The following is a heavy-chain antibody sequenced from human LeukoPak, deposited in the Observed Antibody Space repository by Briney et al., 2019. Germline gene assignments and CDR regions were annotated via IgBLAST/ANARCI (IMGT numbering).Heavy chain of an antibody. D-gene: IGHD3-22*01. CDR1: GYTSTGYY. V-gene: IGHV1-2*04. CDR2: INPNSGGT. J-gene: IGHJ4*02. Sequence: GASVKVSCKASGYTSTGYYMHWVRQAPGQGLEWMGWINPNSGGTNYAQKFQGWVTTTRDTSISTAYMELSRLRSDDTAVYYCASMIAGYYFDYWGQGTLVTVSS. CDR3: ASMIAGYYFDY.